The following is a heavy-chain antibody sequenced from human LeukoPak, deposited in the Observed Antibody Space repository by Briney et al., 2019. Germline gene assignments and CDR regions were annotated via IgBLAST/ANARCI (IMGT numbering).Heavy chain of an antibody. CDR2: IYYSGST. V-gene: IGHV4-59*01. CDR3: ARDRGYDILTGYYYYMDV. Sequence: SETLSLTXTVSGGSISSYYWSWIRQPPGKGLEWIGYIYYSGSTNYNPSLKSRVTISVDTSKNQFSLKLSSVTAADTAVYYCARDRGYDILTGYYYYMDVWGEGTTVTVSS. CDR1: GGSISSYY. J-gene: IGHJ6*03. D-gene: IGHD3-9*01.